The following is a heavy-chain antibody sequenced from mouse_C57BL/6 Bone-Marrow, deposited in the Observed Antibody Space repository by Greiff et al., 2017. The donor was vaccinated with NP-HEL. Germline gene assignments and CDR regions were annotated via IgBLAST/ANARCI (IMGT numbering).Heavy chain of an antibody. CDR3: TRYAMDY. CDR2: IDPENGDT. J-gene: IGHJ4*01. Sequence: EVQVVESGAELVRPGASVKLSCTASGFNIKDDYMHWVKQRPEQGLEWIGWIDPENGDTEYASKFQGKATITADTSSNTAYLQLSSLTSEDTAVYYCTRYAMDYWGQGTSVTVSS. V-gene: IGHV14-4*01. CDR1: GFNIKDDY.